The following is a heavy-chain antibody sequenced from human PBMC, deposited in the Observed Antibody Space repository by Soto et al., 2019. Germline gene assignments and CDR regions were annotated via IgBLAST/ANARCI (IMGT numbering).Heavy chain of an antibody. CDR3: VKELGDTNYGDAFDS. CDR1: GFTFTSYA. D-gene: IGHD4-17*01. J-gene: IGHJ5*01. CDR2: IRGSGGGT. V-gene: IGHV3-23*01. Sequence: EVQLLESGGGLVQPGGSLRLSCAASGFTFTSYAMTWVRQGPGKGLGWVSVIRGSGGGTYYADSVKGRFTISRDNSKNTLFLQMNSLRAEDTALYFCVKELGDTNYGDAFDSWGQGTLVTVSS.